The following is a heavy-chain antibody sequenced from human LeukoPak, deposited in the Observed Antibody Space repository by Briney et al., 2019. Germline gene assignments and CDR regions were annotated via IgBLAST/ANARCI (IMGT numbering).Heavy chain of an antibody. J-gene: IGHJ6*03. CDR3: ARGYCSSTSCQKLGYYYYYMDV. D-gene: IGHD2-2*01. V-gene: IGHV1-24*01. CDR2: FDPEDGET. Sequence: ALVKVSCKASGYTFTSYGISWVRQAPGKGLEWMGGFDPEDGETIYAQKFQGRVTMTEDTSTDTAYMELSSLRSEDTAVYYCARGYCSSTSCQKLGYYYYYMDVWGKGTTVTVSS. CDR1: GYTFTSYG.